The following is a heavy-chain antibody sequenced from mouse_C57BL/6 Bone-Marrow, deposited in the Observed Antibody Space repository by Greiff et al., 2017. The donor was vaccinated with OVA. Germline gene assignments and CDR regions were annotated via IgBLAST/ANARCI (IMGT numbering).Heavy chain of an antibody. CDR2: IWTGGGP. D-gene: IGHD1-1*01. J-gene: IGHJ4*01. CDR1: GFSLTSYA. Sequence: VQLKPSGPGLVAPSQSLSITCTVSGFSLTSYAISWVRQPPGKGLEWLGVIWTGGGPNYNSALNSRLCISKDHSKSQVFLKMNSLQTDDTARYYCARNWRLLRSLYYAMDYWGQGTSVTVSS. V-gene: IGHV2-9-1*01. CDR3: ARNWRLLRSLYYAMDY.